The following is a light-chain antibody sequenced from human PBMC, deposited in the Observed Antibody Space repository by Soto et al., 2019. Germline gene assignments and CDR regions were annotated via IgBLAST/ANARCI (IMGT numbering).Light chain of an antibody. J-gene: IGLJ1*01. CDR2: DAS. CDR3: SSYTSGTSLLI. Sequence: QSALTQPASVSASPGQSITISCIGTYSDIGGYKHVSWYQQHPGKAPKLIIYDASSRPSGISNRFSASKSANTASLTISGLQADDEADYYCSSYTSGTSLLIFGAGTKVTVL. V-gene: IGLV2-14*03. CDR1: YSDIGGYKH.